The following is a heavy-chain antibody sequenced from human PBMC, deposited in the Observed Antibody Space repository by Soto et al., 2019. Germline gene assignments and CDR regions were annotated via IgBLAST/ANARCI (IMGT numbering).Heavy chain of an antibody. CDR3: ARERRVPAAIRRGQTQYNWFDP. CDR2: IYTSGST. CDR1: GGSISSYY. V-gene: IGHV4-4*07. Sequence: SETLSLTCTVSGGSISSYYWSWIRQPAGKGLEWIGRIYTSGSTNYNPSLKSRVTMSVDTSKNQFSLKLSSVTAADTAVYYCARERRVPAAIRRGQTQYNWFDPWGQGTLVTVSS. D-gene: IGHD2-2*02. J-gene: IGHJ5*02.